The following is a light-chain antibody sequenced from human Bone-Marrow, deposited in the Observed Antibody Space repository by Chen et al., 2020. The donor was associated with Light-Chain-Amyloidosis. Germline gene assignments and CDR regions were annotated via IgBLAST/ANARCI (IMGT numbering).Light chain of an antibody. V-gene: IGLV2-23*02. CDR2: EAS. CDR3: SSYVGSGTFVV. J-gene: IGLJ2*01. CDR1: SSDVGSYNL. Sequence: HSALTQPASVSGSPGQSITISCTGTSSDVGSYNLVSWYQHHPGKVPKILIYEASKRPSGVSNRFSGSQSGNTASRTISGLQAEDEADYYCSSYVGSGTFVVFGGGTKVTVL.